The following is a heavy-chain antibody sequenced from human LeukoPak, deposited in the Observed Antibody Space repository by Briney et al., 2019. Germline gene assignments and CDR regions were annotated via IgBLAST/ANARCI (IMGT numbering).Heavy chain of an antibody. D-gene: IGHD3-9*01. CDR2: ISSSSSYI. CDR1: GFTFSSYS. Sequence: PGGSLRLSCAASGFTFSSYSMNWVRQAPGKGLEWVSSISSSSSYIYYADSVKGRFTISRDNAENSLYLQMNSLRAEDTAVYYCAILTSHYDILTGYLNNWFDPWGQGTLVTVSS. CDR3: AILTSHYDILTGYLNNWFDP. V-gene: IGHV3-21*01. J-gene: IGHJ5*02.